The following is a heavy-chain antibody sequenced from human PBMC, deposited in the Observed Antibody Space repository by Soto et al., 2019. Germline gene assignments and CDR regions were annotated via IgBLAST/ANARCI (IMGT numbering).Heavy chain of an antibody. Sequence: LRLSCAASGFTFSSYGMHWVRQAPGKGLEWVAVISYDGSNKYYADSVKGRFTISRDNSKNTLYLQMNSLRAEDTAVYYCAKDPGYCSGGSCYSRGVYYGMDVWGQGTTVTVSS. D-gene: IGHD2-15*01. CDR2: ISYDGSNK. V-gene: IGHV3-30*18. J-gene: IGHJ6*02. CDR1: GFTFSSYG. CDR3: AKDPGYCSGGSCYSRGVYYGMDV.